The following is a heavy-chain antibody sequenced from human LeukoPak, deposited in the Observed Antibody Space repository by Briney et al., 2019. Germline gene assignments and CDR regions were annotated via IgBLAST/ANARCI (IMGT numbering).Heavy chain of an antibody. V-gene: IGHV3-74*01. CDR2: INSDGSFT. Sequence: GGSLRLSCAASGFTFSRYWMHWVRQAPGKGLVWVSRINSDGSFTTYADSVEGRFTISRDNAKNALYLQMNSLRADDTAVYYCARDPNYDSSGYPFDYWGQGTLVTVSS. J-gene: IGHJ4*02. CDR1: GFTFSRYW. CDR3: ARDPNYDSSGYPFDY. D-gene: IGHD3-22*01.